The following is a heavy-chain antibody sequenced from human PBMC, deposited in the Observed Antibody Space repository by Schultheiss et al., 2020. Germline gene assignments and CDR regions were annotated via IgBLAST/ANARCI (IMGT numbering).Heavy chain of an antibody. J-gene: IGHJ4*02. D-gene: IGHD5-18*01. CDR2: IYYSGGT. CDR3: ARETGFSYGYDY. V-gene: IGHV4-61*01. Sequence: SQTLSLTCTVSGGSVSGGSYYWTWIRQPPGKGLEWIGYIYYSGGTKYNPSLKSRVTLSVDTSKNQFSLKLSSVTAADTAVYYCARETGFSYGYDYWGQGTLVTVSS. CDR1: GGSVSGGSYY.